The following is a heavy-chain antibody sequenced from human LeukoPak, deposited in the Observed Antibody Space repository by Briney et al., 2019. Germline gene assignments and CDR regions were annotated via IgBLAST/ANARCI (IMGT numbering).Heavy chain of an antibody. CDR2: IYTSGST. D-gene: IGHD6-13*01. Sequence: SSQTLSLTFTVSGGSISSGSYYWSWIRQPAGKGLEWIGRIYTSGSTNYNPSLKSRVTISVDTSKNQFSLKLSSVTAADTAVYYCARDLFIKQQTQYQDVWGKGTTVTVSS. V-gene: IGHV4-61*02. CDR3: ARDLFIKQQTQYQDV. J-gene: IGHJ6*04. CDR1: GGSISSGSYY.